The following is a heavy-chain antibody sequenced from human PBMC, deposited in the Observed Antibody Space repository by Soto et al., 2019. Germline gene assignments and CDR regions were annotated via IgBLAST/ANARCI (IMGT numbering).Heavy chain of an antibody. V-gene: IGHV4-61*08. Sequence: SETLSLTCADSGGSVSSGDYYGSWIRQPPGKGLEWIGYIYYSGSTNYNPSLKSRVSISLDTSKNQFSLRLTSVTAADTAVYYCARIPVDTYMINWFDPWGQRTLVTVSS. D-gene: IGHD5-18*01. CDR1: GGSVSSGDYY. J-gene: IGHJ5*02. CDR3: ARIPVDTYMINWFDP. CDR2: IYYSGST.